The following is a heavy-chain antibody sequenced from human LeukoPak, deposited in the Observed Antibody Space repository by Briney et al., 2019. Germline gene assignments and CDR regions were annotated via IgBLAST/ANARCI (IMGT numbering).Heavy chain of an antibody. CDR2: MNPNSGNT. J-gene: IGHJ4*02. CDR1: GYTFTTYD. CDR3: ARGASRSFDY. Sequence: ASVKVSCKASGYTFTTYDINWVRQAAGQGLEWMGWMNPNSGNTGYAQKFQGRFTFTRDTSISTAYMEVSSLRSEDTAVYYCARGASRSFDYWGQGTLVTVSS. V-gene: IGHV1-8*03. D-gene: IGHD6-6*01.